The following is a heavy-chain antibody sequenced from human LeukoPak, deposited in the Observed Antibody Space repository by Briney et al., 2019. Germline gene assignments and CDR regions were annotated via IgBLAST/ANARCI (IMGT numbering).Heavy chain of an antibody. V-gene: IGHV1-2*02. D-gene: IGHD1-26*01. CDR1: GYTFTGYY. CDR2: INPNSGGT. J-gene: IGHJ4*02. CDR3: ARGDSGSYYGHDY. Sequence: ASVKVSCKASGYTFTGYYMHWVRQAPGQGLEWMGWINPNSGGTNYAQKFQGRVTMTRNTSISTAYMELSSLRSEDTAVYYCARGDSGSYYGHDYWGQGTLVTVSS.